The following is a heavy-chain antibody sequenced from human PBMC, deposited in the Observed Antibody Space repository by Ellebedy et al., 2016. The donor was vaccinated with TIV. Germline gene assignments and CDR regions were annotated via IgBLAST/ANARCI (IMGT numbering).Heavy chain of an antibody. Sequence: GESLKISXAASGFTFSGSAMHWVRQASGKGLEWVGRIRSKANSYATAYAASVKGRFTISRDDSKNTAYLQMNSLKTEDTAVYYCTRDYGDYVLFDYWGQGTLVTVSS. CDR3: TRDYGDYVLFDY. V-gene: IGHV3-73*01. D-gene: IGHD4-17*01. J-gene: IGHJ4*02. CDR1: GFTFSGSA. CDR2: IRSKANSYAT.